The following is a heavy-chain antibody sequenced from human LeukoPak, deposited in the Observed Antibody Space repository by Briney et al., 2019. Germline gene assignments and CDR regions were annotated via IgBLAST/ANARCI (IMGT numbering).Heavy chain of an antibody. J-gene: IGHJ4*02. V-gene: IGHV4-59*01. CDR1: GGSIRYYY. D-gene: IGHD2-15*01. CDR3: ARKGGLFDY. Sequence: PSETLSLTCTVSGGSIRYYYWSWIRQSPGEGLEWIGYIYYNGSINYNPSLKSRVTISVDMSKNQFSLKMSSVTAADTAVYYCARKGGLFDYWGQGRLVTVSS. CDR2: IYYNGSI.